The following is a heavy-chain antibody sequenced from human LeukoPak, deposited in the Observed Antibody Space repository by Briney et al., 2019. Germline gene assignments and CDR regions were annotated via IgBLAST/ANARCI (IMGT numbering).Heavy chain of an antibody. J-gene: IGHJ6*04. Sequence: GGSLRLSCAASGFTFNSYWMNWVRQAPGKGLEWVSYISSSGSTIYYADSVKGRFTISRDNAKNSLYLQMNSPRAEDTAVYYCAELGITMIGGVWGKGTTVTISS. CDR3: AELGITMIGGV. CDR1: GFTFNSYW. D-gene: IGHD3-10*02. CDR2: ISSSGSTI. V-gene: IGHV3-48*03.